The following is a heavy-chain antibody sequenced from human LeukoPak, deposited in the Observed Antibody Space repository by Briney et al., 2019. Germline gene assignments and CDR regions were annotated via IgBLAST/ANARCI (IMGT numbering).Heavy chain of an antibody. CDR1: GFDFSTYS. CDR3: ARVGRSGWTVDY. J-gene: IGHJ4*02. CDR2: ISSSSSNI. D-gene: IGHD6-19*01. V-gene: IGHV3-48*04. Sequence: GGSLRLSSAASGFDFSTYSIDWVRQAPGNGLEWVSYISSSSSNIYHADSVKGRFTISRDNAKNSLHLQMNSLRAEDTAVYYCARVGRSGWTVDYWGQGTLVTVSS.